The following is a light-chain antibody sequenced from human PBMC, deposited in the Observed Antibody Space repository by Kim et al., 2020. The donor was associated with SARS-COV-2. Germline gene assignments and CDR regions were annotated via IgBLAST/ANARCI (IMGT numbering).Light chain of an antibody. V-gene: IGLV2-14*03. CDR1: SSDVGGYNY. Sequence: QSALTQPASVSGSPGQSITISCTGTSSDVGGYNYVSWYQQHPGKAPKLMIYDVSNRPSGVSNRSSGSKSGNTASLTISGLQAEDEADYYCSSYTSSSTPLYVFGTGTKVTVL. CDR3: SSYTSSSTPLYV. CDR2: DVS. J-gene: IGLJ1*01.